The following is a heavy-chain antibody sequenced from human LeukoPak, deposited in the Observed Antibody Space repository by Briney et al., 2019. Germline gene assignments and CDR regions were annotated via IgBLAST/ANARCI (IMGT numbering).Heavy chain of an antibody. CDR2: ISYDGSNK. V-gene: IGHV3-30-3*01. J-gene: IGHJ3*02. Sequence: PGRSLRLSCATSGFPFSSYAMHWVRQAPGRGLEWVALISYDGSNKYYADSVKGRFTISRDNSKNTLYLQMNSLRAEDTAVFYCARDFAPLFIGAAFDMWGQGTMVTVSS. CDR1: GFPFSSYA. CDR3: ARDFAPLFIGAAFDM. D-gene: IGHD3-16*02.